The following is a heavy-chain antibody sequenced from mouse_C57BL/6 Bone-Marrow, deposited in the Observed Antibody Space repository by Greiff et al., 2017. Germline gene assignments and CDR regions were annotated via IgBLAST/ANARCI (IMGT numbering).Heavy chain of an antibody. CDR3: ATPDGYCVAWFAY. CDR2: IHPNSGST. Sequence: VQLQQPGAELVKPGASVKLSCKASGYTFTSYWMHWVKQRPGQGLEWIGMIHPNSGSTNYNEKFKSKATLTVDKSSSTAYMQLSSLTSEDSAVYYSATPDGYCVAWFAYWGQGTLVTVSA. V-gene: IGHV1-64*01. D-gene: IGHD2-3*01. CDR1: GYTFTSYW. J-gene: IGHJ3*01.